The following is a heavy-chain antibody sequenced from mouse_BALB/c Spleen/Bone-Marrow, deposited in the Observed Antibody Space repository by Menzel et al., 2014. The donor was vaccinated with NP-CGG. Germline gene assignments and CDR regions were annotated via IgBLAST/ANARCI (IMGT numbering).Heavy chain of an antibody. CDR3: ARLDGYYPYYAMDY. Sequence: QVQLQQSGAELVRPGSSVKISCKASGYAFSSYWMNWVKQRPGQGLEWIGRIYPGDGDTNYNGKFKGKATLTADKSSSTAYMQLSSLTSEDSAVYFCARLDGYYPYYAMDYWGQGTSVTVSS. J-gene: IGHJ4*01. CDR2: IYPGDGDT. D-gene: IGHD2-3*01. V-gene: IGHV1-80*01. CDR1: GYAFSSYW.